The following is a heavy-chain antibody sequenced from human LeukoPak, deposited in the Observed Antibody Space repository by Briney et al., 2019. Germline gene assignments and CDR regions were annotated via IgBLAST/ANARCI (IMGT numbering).Heavy chain of an antibody. V-gene: IGHV3-66*02. CDR2: IYTGGST. J-gene: IGHJ6*02. CDR1: GFTVNSNY. D-gene: IGHD6-13*01. Sequence: GVSLRLSCAASGFTVNSNYMSWVRQAPGKGLEWVSLIYTGGSTYYADSVRGRFTISRDNSKNTLYLQMNSLRPEDTAIYYCARGFGKAAADVFGGYTMDVWGQGTTVTVSS. CDR3: ARGFGKAAADVFGGYTMDV.